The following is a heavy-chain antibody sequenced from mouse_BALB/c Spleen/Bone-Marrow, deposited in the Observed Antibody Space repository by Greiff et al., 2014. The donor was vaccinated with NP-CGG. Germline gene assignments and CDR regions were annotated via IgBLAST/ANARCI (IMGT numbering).Heavy chain of an antibody. CDR1: GYTFTDYE. CDR3: RAYYRYDGYAMDY. Sequence: VQLQQSGAELVRPGASVTLSCKASGYTFTDYEMLWVKQTPVHGLEWIGAIDPETGGTAYNQKFKGKATLTADKSSSTAYMELRSLTSEDSAVYYCRAYYRYDGYAMDYWGQGTSVTVSS. V-gene: IGHV1-15*01. J-gene: IGHJ4*01. CDR2: IDPETGGT. D-gene: IGHD2-14*01.